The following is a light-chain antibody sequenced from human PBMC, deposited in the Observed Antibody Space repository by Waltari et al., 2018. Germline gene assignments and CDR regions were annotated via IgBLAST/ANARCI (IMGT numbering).Light chain of an antibody. J-gene: IGLJ2*01. Sequence: QSVLTQPPSASVTPGQRVTISCSGSSSNIGSNTVNWYQQLPGTAPKLLIYSNNQRPSGVPDRFPGSKSGTSASLAISGLQSEDEADYYCAAWDDSLNGVVFGGGTKLTVL. CDR3: AAWDDSLNGVV. CDR2: SNN. CDR1: SSNIGSNT. V-gene: IGLV1-44*01.